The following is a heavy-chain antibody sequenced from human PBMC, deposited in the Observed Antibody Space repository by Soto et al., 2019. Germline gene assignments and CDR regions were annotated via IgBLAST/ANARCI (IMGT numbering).Heavy chain of an antibody. D-gene: IGHD4-17*01. CDR1: GYTFTSYG. J-gene: IGHJ4*02. CDR3: ARDFSPVTRFAY. V-gene: IGHV1-18*04. CDR2: ISVYNGNT. Sequence: QVQLVQSGGEVKKPGASVKVSCKASGYTFTSYGISWVRQAPGQGLEWMGWISVYNGNTNYAQKLQGRVSMTTDTFTGTGYMEVRRLRYDDTAVYYCARDFSPVTRFAYWGQGTPVTVSS.